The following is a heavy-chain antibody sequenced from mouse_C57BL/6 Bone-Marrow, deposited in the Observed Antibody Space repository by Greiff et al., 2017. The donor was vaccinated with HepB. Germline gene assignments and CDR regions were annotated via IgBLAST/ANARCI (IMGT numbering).Heavy chain of an antibody. Sequence: QVQLQQPGAELVMPGASVKLSCKASGYTFTSYWMHWVKQRPGQGLEWIGEIDTSDSYTNYNQKFKGKSTLTVDKSSSTAYMQLSSLTSEDSAVYYCARNYYWGTGTTVTVSS. D-gene: IGHD1-1*01. V-gene: IGHV1-69*01. CDR2: IDTSDSYT. CDR1: GYTFTSYW. J-gene: IGHJ1*03. CDR3: ARNYY.